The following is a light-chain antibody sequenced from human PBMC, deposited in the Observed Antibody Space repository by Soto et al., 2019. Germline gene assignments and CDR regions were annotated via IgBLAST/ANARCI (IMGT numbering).Light chain of an antibody. CDR2: GAS. CDR1: QSVSSRY. Sequence: EIVLTQSPGTLSLSPGERATLSCRPSQSVSSRYLAWYQQIPGQAPRLLIYGASSRATGIPDRFSGSGSGTDFTLTISRLEPEDFAVYYSQQYGSSPWAFGQGTKVEIK. V-gene: IGKV3-20*01. CDR3: QQYGSSPWA. J-gene: IGKJ1*01.